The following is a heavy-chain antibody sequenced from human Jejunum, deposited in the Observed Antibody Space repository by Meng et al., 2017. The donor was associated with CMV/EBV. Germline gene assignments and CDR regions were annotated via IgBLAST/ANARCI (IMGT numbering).Heavy chain of an antibody. V-gene: IGHV3-72*01. J-gene: IGHJ4*02. CDR1: GFIFSDHY. D-gene: IGHD3-10*01. Sequence: FGFIFSDHYMDWFRQAPGKGLEWVARIKTKANSYLTEYAASVRGRFTISRDDSKHSLYLEMNSLKTEDTAVYYCGRDSMKGGGFDCWGQGVLVTVSS. CDR3: GRDSMKGGGFDC. CDR2: IKTKANSYLT.